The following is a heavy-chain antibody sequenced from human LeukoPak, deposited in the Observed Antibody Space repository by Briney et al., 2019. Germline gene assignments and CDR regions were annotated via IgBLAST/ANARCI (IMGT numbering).Heavy chain of an antibody. D-gene: IGHD2-8*01. CDR1: GFTFSSYS. CDR3: ARLIIVLMDNWFDP. V-gene: IGHV3-21*01. Sequence: GGSLRLSCAASGFTFSSYSMNWVRQAPGKGLEWVSSISSSSSYIYYADSVKGRFTISRDNAKNSLYLQMNSLRAEDTAVYYCARLIIVLMDNWFDPWGQGTLVTVSS. CDR2: ISSSSSYI. J-gene: IGHJ5*02.